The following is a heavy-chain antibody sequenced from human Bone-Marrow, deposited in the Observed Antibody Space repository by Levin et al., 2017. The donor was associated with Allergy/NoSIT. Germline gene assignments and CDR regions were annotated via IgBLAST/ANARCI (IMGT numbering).Heavy chain of an antibody. D-gene: IGHD1-26*01. V-gene: IGHV4-61*08. CDR1: GGSVNNYDYY. Sequence: PSETLSLTCTVSGGSVNNYDYYWNWIRQAPGKGLEWIGYVYYSGSTNYNPSLKSRISVSKDTSKNQFSLKMSSVTVADTAMYYCARGAYSARDPDYWGQGILVTVSS. CDR2: VYYSGST. J-gene: IGHJ4*02. CDR3: ARGAYSARDPDY.